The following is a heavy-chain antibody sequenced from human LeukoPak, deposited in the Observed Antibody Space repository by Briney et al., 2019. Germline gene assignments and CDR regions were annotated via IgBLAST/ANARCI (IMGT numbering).Heavy chain of an antibody. D-gene: IGHD1-26*01. CDR1: GGSVRSGGYY. CDR3: ARPWIVGASLGAVDL. Sequence: SETLSLTCTVTGGSVRSGGYYWSWIRQSPGRGLEWIAYVSYSGSTNYNPSLKSRVTISVDASKNQFSLKLSSVTAADTAVYFCARPWIVGASLGAVDLWGQGTMVTVSS. J-gene: IGHJ3*01. CDR2: VSYSGST. V-gene: IGHV4-61*08.